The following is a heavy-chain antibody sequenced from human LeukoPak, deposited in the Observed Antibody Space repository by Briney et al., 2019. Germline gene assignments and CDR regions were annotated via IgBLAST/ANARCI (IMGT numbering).Heavy chain of an antibody. CDR1: GFTVSSNY. J-gene: IGHJ4*02. CDR2: IYSGGST. D-gene: IGHD3-22*01. V-gene: IGHV3-53*01. Sequence: GGSLRLSCAASGFTVSSNYMSWVRQAPGKGLEWVSVIYSGGSTYYADSVKGRFTISRDNSKNTLYLQMNSLRAEDTAVYYCTREVYYDSSGSFGPLGYWGQGTLVTVSS. CDR3: TREVYYDSSGSFGPLGY.